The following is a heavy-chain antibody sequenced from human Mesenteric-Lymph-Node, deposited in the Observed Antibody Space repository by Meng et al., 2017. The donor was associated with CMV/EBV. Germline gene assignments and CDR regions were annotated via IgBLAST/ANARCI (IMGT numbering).Heavy chain of an antibody. J-gene: IGHJ3*02. CDR2: IWYDGSNK. CDR1: GFTFSSYG. D-gene: IGHD2-8*01. CDR3: AKGSINGAFDI. Sequence: GGSLRLSCAASGFTFSSYGMHWVRQAPGKGLEWVAVIWYDGSNKYYADSVKGRFTISRDNSKNTLYLQMNSLRAEDTAVYYCAKGSINGAFDIWGQGTMVTVSS. V-gene: IGHV3-30*02.